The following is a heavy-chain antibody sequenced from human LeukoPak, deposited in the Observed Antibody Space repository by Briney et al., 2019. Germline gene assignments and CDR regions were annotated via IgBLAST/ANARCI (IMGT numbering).Heavy chain of an antibody. D-gene: IGHD5-12*01. V-gene: IGHV4-39*07. CDR3: ARDQGYSGYDYSFDY. CDR1: GGSISSSSYY. Sequence: SETLSLTCTVSGGSISSSSYYWGWIRQPPGKGLEWIGNIYYSGRTYYNPSLKSRVTMSVDTSKNQFSLKLSSVTAADTAVYYCARDQGYSGYDYSFDYWGQGTLVTVSS. CDR2: IYYSGRT. J-gene: IGHJ4*02.